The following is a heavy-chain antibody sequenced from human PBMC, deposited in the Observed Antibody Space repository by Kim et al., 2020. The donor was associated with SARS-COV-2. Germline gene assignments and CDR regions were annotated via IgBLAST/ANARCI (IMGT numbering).Heavy chain of an antibody. Sequence: GGSLRLSCVASGFTFTSRAMSWVRQIPGKGLEWVASINNGGNPYYADSVKGRLTVSRDITKATLYLQMNSLRAEDTALYYCAKDHPSSGWPAFDSLGQGT. CDR2: INNGGNP. CDR3: AKDHPSSGWPAFDS. V-gene: IGHV3-23*01. D-gene: IGHD6-19*01. J-gene: IGHJ4*02. CDR1: GFTFTSRA.